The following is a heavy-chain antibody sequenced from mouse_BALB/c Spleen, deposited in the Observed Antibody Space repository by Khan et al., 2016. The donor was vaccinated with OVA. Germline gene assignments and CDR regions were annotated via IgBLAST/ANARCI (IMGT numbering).Heavy chain of an antibody. J-gene: IGHJ4*01. CDR3: ARAYYRYDGYYAMDY. CDR2: IWGGGGT. CDR1: GFSLSRYN. D-gene: IGHD2-14*01. Sequence: QVQLKESGPGLVAPSQSLSITCTVSGFSLSRYNIHWVRQPPGKGLEWLGMIWGGGGTDYNSTLKSRLSISKANSKSQAFLKRNSLQTDDTAMYYCARAYYRYDGYYAMDYWGQGTSVTVSS. V-gene: IGHV2-6-4*01.